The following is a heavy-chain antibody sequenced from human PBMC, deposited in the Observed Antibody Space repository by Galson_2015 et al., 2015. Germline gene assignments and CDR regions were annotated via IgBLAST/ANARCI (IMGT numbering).Heavy chain of an antibody. V-gene: IGHV3-74*01. J-gene: IGHJ5*02. Sequence: SLRLSCAASGFTFSAYWIHWVRQVPGKGLEWVSRINSDGTSTSYADSVKGRFTISRDNAKNTLYLQMNSLRAEDSAVYYCARDTHDSGGRFDPWGQGTLVTVSS. CDR3: ARDTHDSGGRFDP. D-gene: IGHD3-22*01. CDR1: GFTFSAYW. CDR2: INSDGTST.